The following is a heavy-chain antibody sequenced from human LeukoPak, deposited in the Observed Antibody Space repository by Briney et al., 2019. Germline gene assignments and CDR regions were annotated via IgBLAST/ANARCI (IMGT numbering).Heavy chain of an antibody. V-gene: IGHV3-30*02. Sequence: GGSLRLSCAASGFTFSSYGMHWVRQAPGKGLEWVAFIRYDGSNKYYADSVKGRFTISRDNSKNTLYLQMNNLRAEDTAVYYCAKERRYYDSSGYFDYWGQGTLVTVSS. CDR1: GFTFSSYG. D-gene: IGHD3-22*01. CDR2: IRYDGSNK. CDR3: AKERRYYDSSGYFDY. J-gene: IGHJ4*02.